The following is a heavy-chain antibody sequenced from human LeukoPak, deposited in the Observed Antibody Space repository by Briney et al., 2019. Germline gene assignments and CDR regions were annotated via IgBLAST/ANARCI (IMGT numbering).Heavy chain of an antibody. D-gene: IGHD2-2*02. CDR1: GFNFRDSP. CDR2: ITWDGDDT. V-gene: IGHV3-43*01. CDR3: AKGPYCSSSSCYTIGSFDF. J-gene: IGHJ4*02. Sequence: PGGSLRLSCAASGFNFRDSPMHWVRQGPGKGLEWISLITWDGDDTYYADSVKGRFTISRDNSKNMVYLQMNSLRAEDTALYYCAKGPYCSSSSCYTIGSFDFWGQGTLVTVSS.